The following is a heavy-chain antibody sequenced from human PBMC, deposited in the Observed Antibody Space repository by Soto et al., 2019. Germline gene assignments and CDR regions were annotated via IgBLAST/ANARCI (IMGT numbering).Heavy chain of an antibody. CDR1: GYTFTSYG. CDR2: ISAYNGNT. Sequence: GASVKVSCKASGYTFTSYGISWVRQAPGQGLEWMGWISAYNGNTNYAQKLQGRVTMTTDTSTSTAYMELRSLRSDDTAVYYCARGVEVGYCSGGSCYSDYWGQGTLVTVSS. J-gene: IGHJ4*02. D-gene: IGHD2-15*01. V-gene: IGHV1-18*01. CDR3: ARGVEVGYCSGGSCYSDY.